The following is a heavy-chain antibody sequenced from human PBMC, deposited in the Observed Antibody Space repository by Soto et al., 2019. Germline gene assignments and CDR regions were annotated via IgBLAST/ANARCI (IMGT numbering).Heavy chain of an antibody. D-gene: IGHD2-2*01. Sequence: PSETLCLTCAVSGGSISSGCDSWSWIRQPPGKGLEWIGYIYHSGSTYYNPSLKSRVTISVDRSKNQFSLKLSSVTAADTAVYYCARVPDRWGQGTLVTVSS. CDR2: IYHSGST. CDR1: GGSISSGCDS. J-gene: IGHJ5*02. V-gene: IGHV4-30-2*01. CDR3: ARVPDR.